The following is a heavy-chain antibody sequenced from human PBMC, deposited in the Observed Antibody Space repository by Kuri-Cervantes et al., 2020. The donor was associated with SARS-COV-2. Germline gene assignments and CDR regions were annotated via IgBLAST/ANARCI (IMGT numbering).Heavy chain of an antibody. CDR3: ARGNIVVVVAATLVPYRWFDP. J-gene: IGHJ5*02. CDR2: INHSGST. V-gene: IGHV4-34*01. D-gene: IGHD2-15*01. CDR1: GGSFSGYY. Sequence: ESLKISCGVYGGSFSGYYWSWIRQPPGKGLEWIGEINHSGSTNYNPSLKSRVTVSVDTSKNQFSLKLSSVTAADTAVYYCARGNIVVVVAATLVPYRWFDPWGQGTLVTVYS.